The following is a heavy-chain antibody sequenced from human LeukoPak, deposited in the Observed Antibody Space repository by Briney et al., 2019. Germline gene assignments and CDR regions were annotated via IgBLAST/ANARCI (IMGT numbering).Heavy chain of an antibody. CDR2: INSDGSTT. J-gene: IGHJ3*02. V-gene: IGHV3-74*01. D-gene: IGHD3-22*01. CDR1: GFTFSSYW. CDR3: ARPTYYYYYDSSGYYQWSAFDI. Sequence: GGSLRLSCAASGFTFSSYWMHWVRQAPGKGLVWVSRINSDGSTTTYADSVKGRFTISRDNAKNTLYLQMNSLRAEDTAVYYCARPTYYYYYDSSGYYQWSAFDIWGQGTMVTVSS.